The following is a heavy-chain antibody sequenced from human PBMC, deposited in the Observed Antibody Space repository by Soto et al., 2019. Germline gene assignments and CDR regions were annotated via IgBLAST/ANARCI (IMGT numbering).Heavy chain of an antibody. V-gene: IGHV1-18*04. J-gene: IGHJ4*02. CDR2: ISAYTGNT. D-gene: IGHD6-19*01. CDR3: VRDRAVRCSHY. Sequence: QVQLVQSGAEVKKPGASVKVSCKASGYTFSNYGVSWVRQAPGQGLEWMGWISAYTGNTNYAQKFQGRVTLTTDTTTNIALRSVRSQTSEDSAGYYGVRDRAVRCSHYWGQGTLVTVSS. CDR1: GYTFSNYG.